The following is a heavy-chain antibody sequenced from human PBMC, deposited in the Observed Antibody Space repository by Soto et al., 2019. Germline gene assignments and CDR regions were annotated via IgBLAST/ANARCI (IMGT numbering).Heavy chain of an antibody. J-gene: IGHJ3*01. CDR2: IGSSGITR. D-gene: IGHD6-19*01. Sequence: EVQLVESGGGLVQPGGSLRLSCAASGFTFSSFTMNWVRQAPGKGLEWVSYIGSSGITRYHADSVKGRFTVSRDNARNSLYLQMNSLRDEDTALYYCARSGSSGYHRYRLGCNEALDVWGQGTMVTVSP. CDR3: ARSGSSGYHRYRLGCNEALDV. V-gene: IGHV3-48*02. CDR1: GFTFSSFT.